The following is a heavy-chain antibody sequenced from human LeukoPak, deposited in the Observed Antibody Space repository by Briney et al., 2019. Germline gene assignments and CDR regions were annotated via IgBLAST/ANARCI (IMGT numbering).Heavy chain of an antibody. D-gene: IGHD3-22*01. CDR1: GGSISSYY. J-gene: IGHJ5*02. CDR3: ARTQAYDSIFFDP. V-gene: IGHV4-59*01. CDR2: IYYSGST. Sequence: SETLSPTCTVSGGSISSYYWSWIRQPPGKGLEWIGYIYYSGSTNYNPSLKSRVTISVDTSKNQFSLKLSSVTAADTAVYYCARTQAYDSIFFDPWGQGTLVTVSS.